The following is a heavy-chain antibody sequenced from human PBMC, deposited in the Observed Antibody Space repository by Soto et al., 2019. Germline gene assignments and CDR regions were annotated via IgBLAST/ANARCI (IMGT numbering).Heavy chain of an antibody. V-gene: IGHV3-74*01. CDR1: GFLFRSYW. CDR3: ARQDYSTTWYLKY. Sequence: GGSLRLSCVPSGFLFRSYWMHWVRQTPAKGLVWVSEIRPDGSNTYYADSVKGRFTISRDNSKNTLYLQMNSLRAEDTAVYYCARQDYSTTWYLKYWGQGTLVTVSS. CDR2: IRPDGSNT. D-gene: IGHD6-13*01. J-gene: IGHJ4*02.